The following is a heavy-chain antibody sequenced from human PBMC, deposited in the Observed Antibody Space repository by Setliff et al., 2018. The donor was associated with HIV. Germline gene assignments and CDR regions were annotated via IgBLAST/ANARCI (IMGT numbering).Heavy chain of an antibody. Sequence: PGGSLRLSCAASGFSFGDFTFNWVRQAPGKGLEWISGINWNGASIGYAESVKGRFTISRDNAKNSLYLQMNSLRGEDTAFYYCVRGASSGDSWGQGTLVTVSS. CDR2: INWNGASI. V-gene: IGHV3-20*04. J-gene: IGHJ4*02. CDR1: GFSFGDFT. CDR3: VRGASSGDS. D-gene: IGHD6-6*01.